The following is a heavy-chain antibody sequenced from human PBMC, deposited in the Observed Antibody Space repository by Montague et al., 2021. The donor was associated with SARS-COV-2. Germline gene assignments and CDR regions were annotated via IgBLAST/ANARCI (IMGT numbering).Heavy chain of an antibody. Sequence: SETLSLTCAVSGGSINNRGYYWVWVRQPPGKGLEWLGSASFNLNSYYNPSLKSRVIIFLDTSKNLFSLNVKSVTAADTAVYYCARRLAAAREGDDYFDYWGQGTLVAVSS. J-gene: IGHJ4*02. CDR2: ASFNLNS. CDR3: ARRLAAAREGDDYFDY. V-gene: IGHV4-39*01. CDR1: GGSINNRGYY. D-gene: IGHD2-21*01.